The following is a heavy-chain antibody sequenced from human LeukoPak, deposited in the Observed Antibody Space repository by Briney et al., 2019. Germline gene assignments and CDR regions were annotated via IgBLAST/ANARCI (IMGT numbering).Heavy chain of an antibody. Sequence: SQTLSLTCVISGDSVSSNIATWNRIRQSPSRGLEWLGRTYYRSKWSTDYAVSVKSRISINPDTSKNQFSLQLNSVTPEDTALYYCARDLFSGSYYRFGSWGQGTLITVSS. J-gene: IGHJ4*02. CDR1: GDSVSSNIAT. V-gene: IGHV6-1*01. CDR2: TYYRSKWST. CDR3: ARDLFSGSYYRFGS. D-gene: IGHD1-26*01.